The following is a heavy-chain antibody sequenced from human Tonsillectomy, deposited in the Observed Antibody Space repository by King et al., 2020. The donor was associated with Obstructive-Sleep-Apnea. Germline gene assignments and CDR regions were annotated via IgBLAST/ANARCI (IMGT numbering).Heavy chain of an antibody. CDR2: ISYIGRT. Sequence: QLQESGPGLVKPSETLSLTCTVSGGAISSYYWSWILQPPWKGLEWIGYISYIGRTNYNPSLKSRVTISVDTSKNQFSLKLSSVTAADTAVYYCAREALGYCTSSSCRAFDPWGQGTLVTVSS. V-gene: IGHV4-59*01. CDR3: AREALGYCTSSSCRAFDP. D-gene: IGHD2-2*01. CDR1: GGAISSYY. J-gene: IGHJ5*02.